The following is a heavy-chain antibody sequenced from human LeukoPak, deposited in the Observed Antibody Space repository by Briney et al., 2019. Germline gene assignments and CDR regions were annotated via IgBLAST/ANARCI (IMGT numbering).Heavy chain of an antibody. CDR1: GGSISSYY. V-gene: IGHV4-59*01. Sequence: SETLSLTCTVSGGSISSYYWSWIRQPPGKGLEWIGYIYYSGSTNYNPSLKSRVTISVDTSKNQFSLKLSSVTAADTAVYCCAREYGSGDFDYWGQGTLVTVSS. D-gene: IGHD3-10*01. CDR2: IYYSGST. J-gene: IGHJ4*02. CDR3: AREYGSGDFDY.